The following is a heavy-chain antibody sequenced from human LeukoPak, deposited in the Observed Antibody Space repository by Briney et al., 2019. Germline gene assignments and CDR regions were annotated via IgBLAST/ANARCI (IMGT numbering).Heavy chain of an antibody. CDR1: GVSISSGVSY. CDR3: ARGGGGGSGSYARYSDY. D-gene: IGHD3-10*01. V-gene: IGHV4-31*03. CDR2: IYKTGIT. J-gene: IGHJ4*02. Sequence: PSETLSLTCSVSGVSISSGVSYWSWIRQHPGKGLEWIGYIYKTGITNYNPSLKSRVTISVDTSKNQFSLNLSSVTAADTAVYYCARGGGGGSGSYARYSDYWGQGTLVTVSS.